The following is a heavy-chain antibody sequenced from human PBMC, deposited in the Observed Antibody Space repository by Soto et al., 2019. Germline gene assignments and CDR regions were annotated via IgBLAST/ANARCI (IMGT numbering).Heavy chain of an antibody. V-gene: IGHV4-30-4*01. CDR3: AISGGTSVYFDY. CDR1: GGSISSGDYY. D-gene: IGHD2-15*01. J-gene: IGHJ4*02. CDR2: IYYSGST. Sequence: QVQLQESGPGLVKPSQTLSLTCTVSGGSISSGDYYWSWIRQPPVKGLEWIGYIYYSGSTYYNPSLKSRVTISVDTSKNQFSLKLRSVTAADTAVYYCAISGGTSVYFDYWGQGTLVTVSS.